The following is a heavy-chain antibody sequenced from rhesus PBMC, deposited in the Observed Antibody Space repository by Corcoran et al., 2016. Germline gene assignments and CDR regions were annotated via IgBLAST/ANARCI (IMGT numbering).Heavy chain of an antibody. J-gene: IGHJ4*01. V-gene: IGHV3S5*01. Sequence: EVQLVESGGGLVQPGGSLRLSCAASGFTFSSYGMSWVRQAPGKGLEWVSYIRNGGDSTYYADSVKGRFTISRDNSKNTLSLQMNSLRAEDTAVYYCAKDSRWTVTTRLDYWGQGVLVTVSS. CDR2: IRNGGDST. CDR1: GFTFSSYG. D-gene: IGHD4-23*01. CDR3: AKDSRWTVTTRLDY.